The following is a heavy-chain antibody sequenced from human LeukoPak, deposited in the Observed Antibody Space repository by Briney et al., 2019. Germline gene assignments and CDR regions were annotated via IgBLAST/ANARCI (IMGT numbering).Heavy chain of an antibody. Sequence: TGGSLRLSCAASGFTFSSYSMKWVRQAPGKGLEWVSYITSSSSTIYYADSVKGRFTISRDNAKNSLYLQMNSLRAEDTAVYYCARINSIATGPPGYWGQGTLVTVSS. V-gene: IGHV3-48*04. CDR3: ARINSIATGPPGY. D-gene: IGHD6-13*01. CDR1: GFTFSSYS. CDR2: ITSSSSTI. J-gene: IGHJ4*02.